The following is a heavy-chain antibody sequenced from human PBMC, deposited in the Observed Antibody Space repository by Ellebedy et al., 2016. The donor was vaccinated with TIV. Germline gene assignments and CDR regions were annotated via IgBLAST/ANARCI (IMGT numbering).Heavy chain of an antibody. CDR3: ARIRSSGWYGDGFDI. CDR1: GYSFRNYW. CDR2: IYPGDSDI. Sequence: PGGSLRLSCKGSGYSFRNYWIGRVRQIPGKGLEWMAFIYPGDSDIRYSPSSQGQVTISADKSISTAYLQWSRLKASDTAMYYCARIRSSGWYGDGFDIWGLGTMVTVSS. D-gene: IGHD6-19*01. V-gene: IGHV5-51*01. J-gene: IGHJ3*02.